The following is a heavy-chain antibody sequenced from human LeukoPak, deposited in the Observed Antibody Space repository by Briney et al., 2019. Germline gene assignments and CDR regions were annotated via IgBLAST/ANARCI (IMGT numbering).Heavy chain of an antibody. V-gene: IGHV4-31*03. D-gene: IGHD2-15*01. Sequence: PLQTLSLTCTVSGASITSGAYYWSWIRQHPGKGLEWIGYIYFSGSTNSNPSLKSRVTISTDTSKNQFSLQLRSVTAADMAVYYCASGVAAVVPAYWGQGTLVTVSS. CDR3: ASGVAAVVPAY. CDR2: IYFSGST. CDR1: GASITSGAYY. J-gene: IGHJ4*02.